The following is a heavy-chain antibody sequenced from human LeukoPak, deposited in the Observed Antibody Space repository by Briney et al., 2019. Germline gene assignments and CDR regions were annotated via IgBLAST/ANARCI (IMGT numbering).Heavy chain of an antibody. CDR3: AKGPSGYHNT. D-gene: IGHD5-12*01. CDR1: GFIFSSYG. CDR2: IRYDGSNK. J-gene: IGHJ4*02. Sequence: GGSLRLSCAASGFIFSSYGMYWVRQAPGKGLEWVAFIRYDGSNKHYADSVKGRITVSRDNSKNTVDLQMNSLRVEDTAVYYCAKGPSGYHNTGGQGTLVTVSS. V-gene: IGHV3-30*02.